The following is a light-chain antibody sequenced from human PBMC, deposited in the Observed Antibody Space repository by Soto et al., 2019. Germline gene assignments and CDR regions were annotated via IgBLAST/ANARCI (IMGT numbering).Light chain of an antibody. J-gene: IGKJ1*01. CDR2: GAS. CDR1: QSVSSK. CDR3: QQYNNWPPWT. Sequence: EIVMTQSPATLSVSPGERATLSCRASQSVSSKLAWYQQKPGQAPRLLIHGASTRATGVPARLSGSGSGTEFTLTISSLQSEDFAVYYCQQYNNWPPWTFGQGTKVEIK. V-gene: IGKV3-15*01.